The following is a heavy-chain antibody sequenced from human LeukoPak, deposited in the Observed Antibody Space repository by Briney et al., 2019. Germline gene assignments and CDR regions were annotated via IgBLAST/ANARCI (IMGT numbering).Heavy chain of an antibody. D-gene: IGHD3-22*01. V-gene: IGHV3-30-3*01. CDR1: GFTFSSYA. CDR2: ISYDGSNK. J-gene: IGHJ4*02. CDR3: ARVNFYYYDSSGYYDY. Sequence: GGSLRLSCAASGFTFSSYAMHWVRQAPGKGLEWVAVISYDGSNKYYADSVKGRFTISRDNSKKTLYLQMNSLRAEDTAVYYCARVNFYYYDSSGYYDYWGQGTLVTVSS.